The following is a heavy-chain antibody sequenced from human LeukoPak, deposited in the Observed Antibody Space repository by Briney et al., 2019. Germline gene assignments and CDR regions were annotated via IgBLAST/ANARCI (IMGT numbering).Heavy chain of an antibody. D-gene: IGHD3-22*01. V-gene: IGHV3-23*01. CDR1: GFTFSSYW. J-gene: IGHJ4*02. CDR2: ISGSGGST. Sequence: PGGSLRLSCAASGFTFSSYWMHWVRQAPGKGLEWVSAISGSGGSTYYADSVKGRFTISRDNSKNTLYLQMNSLRAEDTAVYYCARIDYYDSSGYYGYFDYWGQGTLVTVSS. CDR3: ARIDYYDSSGYYGYFDY.